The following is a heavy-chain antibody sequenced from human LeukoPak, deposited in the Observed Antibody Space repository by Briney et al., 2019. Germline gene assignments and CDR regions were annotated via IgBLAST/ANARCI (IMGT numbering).Heavy chain of an antibody. J-gene: IGHJ3*02. Sequence: ASVKVSCKVSGYTLTELSMHWVRQAPGKGLEWMGGFDPEDGETIYAQKFQGRVTMTEDKSTDTAYMELSSLRSEDTAVYYCATDPYSGSYLVDAFDIWGQGTMVTVSS. CDR2: FDPEDGET. CDR3: ATDPYSGSYLVDAFDI. D-gene: IGHD1-26*01. CDR1: GYTLTELS. V-gene: IGHV1-24*01.